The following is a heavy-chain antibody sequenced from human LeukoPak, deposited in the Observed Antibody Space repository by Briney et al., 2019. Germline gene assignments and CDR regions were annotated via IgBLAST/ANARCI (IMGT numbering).Heavy chain of an antibody. Sequence: GGSLRLSCAASGFTFSNYALSWVRQAPGEGLELVSAISASGTSTYYADSVKGRFTTSKDNSKNTLYLQMNSLRADDTAVYYCAKDRTVFRGITYYFDYWGQGTLVTVSS. CDR3: AKDRTVFRGITYYFDY. D-gene: IGHD3-10*01. CDR1: GFTFSNYA. CDR2: ISASGTST. J-gene: IGHJ4*02. V-gene: IGHV3-23*01.